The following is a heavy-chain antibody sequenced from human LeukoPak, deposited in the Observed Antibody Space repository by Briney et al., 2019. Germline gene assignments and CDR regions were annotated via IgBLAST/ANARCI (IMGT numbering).Heavy chain of an antibody. Sequence: PSETLSLTCTVSGGSVSRGGYYWNWIRQHPGKGLEWIGFTSYSEGTYYNPSLMSRITISVDRSQNQFSLKMRDVTAADSAVYFCATADWESFYFDSWGQGALVAVSS. CDR1: GGSVSRGGYY. CDR3: ATADWESFYFDS. V-gene: IGHV4-31*03. CDR2: TSYSEGT. J-gene: IGHJ4*02. D-gene: IGHD1-26*01.